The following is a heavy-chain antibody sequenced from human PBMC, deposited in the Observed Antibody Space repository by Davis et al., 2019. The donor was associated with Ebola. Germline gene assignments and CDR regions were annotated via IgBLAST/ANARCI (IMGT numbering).Heavy chain of an antibody. V-gene: IGHV4-59*01. Sequence: SETLSLTCTVSGGSITSYCWSWIRQPPGKGLDWIGYMYYSGSTNYNPSLKSRVTISVDTSKNQFSLKLSSVTAADTAVYYCARSFGSGIKGREINWFDPWGQGTLVTVSS. CDR2: MYYSGST. CDR3: ARSFGSGIKGREINWFDP. J-gene: IGHJ5*02. CDR1: GGSITSYC. D-gene: IGHD3-10*01.